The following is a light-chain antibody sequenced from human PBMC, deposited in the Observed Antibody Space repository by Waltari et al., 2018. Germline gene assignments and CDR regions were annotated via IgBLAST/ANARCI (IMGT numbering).Light chain of an antibody. V-gene: IGLV3-25*03. Sequence: SHDLTQPPSVSVSPGQTARISCSGDTLAKKYVSWYQQRPGQAPVMLIYKDSVRPPEIPDLFSASSSGTTATLTITGVQAEDEADYYCQATDSSDSLFLFGGGTKLTFV. CDR3: QATDSSDSLFL. CDR1: TLAKKY. CDR2: KDS. J-gene: IGLJ2*01.